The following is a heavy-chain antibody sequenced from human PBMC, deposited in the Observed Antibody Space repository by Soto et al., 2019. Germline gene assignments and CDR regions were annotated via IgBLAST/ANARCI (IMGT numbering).Heavy chain of an antibody. CDR3: ARVLSTAAVDY. J-gene: IGHJ4*02. Sequence: QVQLQESGPGLVKPSQTLSLSCTVSGGSIRSGGYYWTWIRQHPGKGLEWIGYTYYSGYTNHNPSLKSRVTISVDASKNQFSVKLSSVTAADTAVYYCARVLSTAAVDYWGQGTLVTVSS. V-gene: IGHV4-31*03. CDR1: GGSIRSGGYY. CDR2: TYYSGYT. D-gene: IGHD6-13*01.